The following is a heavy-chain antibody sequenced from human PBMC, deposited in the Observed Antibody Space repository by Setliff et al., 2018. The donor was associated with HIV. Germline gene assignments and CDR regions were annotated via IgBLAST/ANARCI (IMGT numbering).Heavy chain of an antibody. CDR2: IYTSGFT. D-gene: IGHD1-26*01. CDR3: ARDQGDTPSRGDI. V-gene: IGHV4-61*09. Sequence: SETLSLTCTVSGAYISSGSHYWRWIRQPAGKGLEWIGHIYTSGFTNYNPSLKSRVTISIDTSRNQFSLNLKSVTAADTAVYYCARDQGDTPSRGDIWGQGTMVTV. J-gene: IGHJ3*02. CDR1: GAYISSGSHY.